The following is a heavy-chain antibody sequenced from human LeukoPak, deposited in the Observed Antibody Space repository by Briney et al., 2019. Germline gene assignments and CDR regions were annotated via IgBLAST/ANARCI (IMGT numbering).Heavy chain of an antibody. CDR3: ARDPPRIVVVVAATNYYGMDV. CDR1: GYTFTSYG. J-gene: IGHJ6*02. V-gene: IGHV1-18*01. CDR2: ISAYNGDT. D-gene: IGHD2-15*01. Sequence: ASVKVSCKASGYTFTSYGISWVRQAPGQGLEWMGWISAYNGDTNYAQKLQGRVTMTTDTSTSTAYMELRSLRSDDTAVYYCARDPPRIVVVVAATNYYGMDVWGQGTTVTVSS.